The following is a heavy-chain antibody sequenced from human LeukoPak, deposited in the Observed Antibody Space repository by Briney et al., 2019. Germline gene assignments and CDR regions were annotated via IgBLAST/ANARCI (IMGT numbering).Heavy chain of an antibody. D-gene: IGHD3-10*01. V-gene: IGHV3-53*01. CDR1: GFTVSSNY. CDR2: LYTGGST. CDR3: ARAYYYGSGSKLNWYFDL. Sequence: GGSLRLSCAASGFTVSSNYMSWVRQAPGKGLEWVSLLYTGGSTDYADSVKGRFTISRDNSKNTLYLQMNSLRVEDTAVYYCARAYYYGSGSKLNWYFDLWGRGTLVTVSS. J-gene: IGHJ2*01.